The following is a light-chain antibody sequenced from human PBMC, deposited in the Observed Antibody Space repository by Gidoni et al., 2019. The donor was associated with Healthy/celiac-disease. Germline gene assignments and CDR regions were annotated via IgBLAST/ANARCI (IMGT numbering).Light chain of an antibody. CDR1: QSVSSN. V-gene: IGKV3-15*01. CDR2: GTS. J-gene: IGKJ1*01. CDR3: QQYNNWPWT. Sequence: EIMMTQSPATRSVFPGERATPAGRASQSVSSNLAWYQQKPGQAPRLLIYGTSTRATGIPARFSGSGSGTEFTLTISSLQSEDFAVYYCQQYNNWPWTFGQGTKVEIK.